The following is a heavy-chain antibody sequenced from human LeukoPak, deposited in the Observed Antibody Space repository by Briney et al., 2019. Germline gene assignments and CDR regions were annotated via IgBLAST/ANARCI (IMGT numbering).Heavy chain of an antibody. CDR3: ARIFTSGYSADY. D-gene: IGHD3-22*01. Sequence: GGSLRLSCAASGFTFRNYGMHWVRQAPGKGLEWVAVIWYDESNKSYADSVKGRFTISRDTSKNTLYLQMDSLRAEDTAVYYCARIFTSGYSADYWGQGTLVTVSS. J-gene: IGHJ4*02. CDR2: IWYDESNK. CDR1: GFTFRNYG. V-gene: IGHV3-33*01.